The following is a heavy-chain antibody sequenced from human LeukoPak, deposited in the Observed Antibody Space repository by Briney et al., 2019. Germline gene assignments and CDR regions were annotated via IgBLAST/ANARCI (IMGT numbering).Heavy chain of an antibody. CDR1: GGSISGYY. J-gene: IGHJ3*02. CDR2: IYTSGSP. V-gene: IGHV4-4*07. Sequence: PSETLSLTCSVSGGSISGYYWSWIRQPAGKGLEWIGRIYTSGSPNYNPALKSRVTMSIDTSKNQFSLKLSSVTAADTAVYYCAKYCDFWSGYYDIWGQGTMVTVSS. CDR3: AKYCDFWSGYYDI. D-gene: IGHD3-3*01.